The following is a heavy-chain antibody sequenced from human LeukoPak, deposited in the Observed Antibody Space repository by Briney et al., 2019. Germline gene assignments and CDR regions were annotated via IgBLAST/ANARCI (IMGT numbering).Heavy chain of an antibody. D-gene: IGHD1-14*01. CDR1: GYMFINYW. Sequence: GESLKISCKGSGYMFINYWIGWVRQMPGKGLEWMGIIYPGDSDTIYSPSFQGQVTISADKSISTAYLQWSSLKASDTAMYYCARMMRTTISQSWFDPWGQGTLVTVSS. J-gene: IGHJ5*02. V-gene: IGHV5-51*01. CDR2: IYPGDSDT. CDR3: ARMMRTTISQSWFDP.